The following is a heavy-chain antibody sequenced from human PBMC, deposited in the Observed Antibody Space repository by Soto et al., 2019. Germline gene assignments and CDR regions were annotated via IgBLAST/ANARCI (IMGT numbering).Heavy chain of an antibody. CDR2: INSDGSST. CDR1: GFTFSSYW. J-gene: IGHJ1*01. CDR3: ARAHCGGDCYYFQH. V-gene: IGHV3-74*01. D-gene: IGHD2-21*02. Sequence: GGSLRLSCAASGFTFSSYWMHWVRQAPGKGLVWVSRINSDGSSTSYADSVKGRFTISRDNAKNTLYLQMNSLRAEDTAVYYCARAHCGGDCYYFQHWGQGTLVTVSS.